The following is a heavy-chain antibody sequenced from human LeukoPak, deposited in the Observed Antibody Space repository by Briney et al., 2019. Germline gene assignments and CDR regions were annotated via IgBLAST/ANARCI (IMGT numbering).Heavy chain of an antibody. Sequence: PGGSLRLSCAASGFTFSSYAMSWVRQASGKGLEWVSAISGSGGSTYYADSVKGRFTISRDNSKNTLYLQMNSLRAEDTAVYYCAKVAEIDVVVPAAAYYFDYWGQGTLVTVSS. CDR3: AKVAEIDVVVPAAAYYFDY. D-gene: IGHD2-2*01. CDR2: ISGSGGST. V-gene: IGHV3-23*01. J-gene: IGHJ4*02. CDR1: GFTFSSYA.